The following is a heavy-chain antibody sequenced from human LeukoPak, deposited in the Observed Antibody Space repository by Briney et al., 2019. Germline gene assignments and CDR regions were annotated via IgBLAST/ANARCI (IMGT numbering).Heavy chain of an antibody. V-gene: IGHV4-34*01. Sequence: SETLSLTCAVYGGSFSGYYWSWIRQPPGKGLEWIGEINHSGSTNYNPSLKSRVTISVDTSKNQFSLKLSSVTAADTAVYYCARDYGDYYFDYWGQGTLVTVSS. CDR2: INHSGST. CDR1: GGSFSGYY. CDR3: ARDYGDYYFDY. J-gene: IGHJ4*02. D-gene: IGHD4-17*01.